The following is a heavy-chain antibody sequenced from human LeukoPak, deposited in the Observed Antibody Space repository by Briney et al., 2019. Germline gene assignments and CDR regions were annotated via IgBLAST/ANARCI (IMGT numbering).Heavy chain of an antibody. CDR2: INHSGST. Sequence: PSETLSLTCAVYGGSFSGYYWSWIRQPPGKGLEWIGEINHSGSTNYNPSLKSRVTISVDTSKNQFSLKLSSVTAADTAVYYCARVSYYGSGSSIIPYYFDYWGQGTLVTVSS. D-gene: IGHD3-10*01. CDR1: GGSFSGYY. J-gene: IGHJ4*02. V-gene: IGHV4-34*01. CDR3: ARVSYYGSGSSIIPYYFDY.